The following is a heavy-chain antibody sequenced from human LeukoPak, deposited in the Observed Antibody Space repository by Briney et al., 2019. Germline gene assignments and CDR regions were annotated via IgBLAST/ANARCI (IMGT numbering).Heavy chain of an antibody. CDR3: ACGRFDP. J-gene: IGHJ5*02. D-gene: IGHD2-21*01. CDR2: IKQDGSEK. Sequence: GGSLRLSCAASGLTFSSYWVSWVRQAPGKGLEWVANIKQDGSEKYYVDSVRGRFAISRDNAKNSVYLQMNSLRAEDTAVYYCACGRFDPWGQGTLVTVSS. V-gene: IGHV3-7*01. CDR1: GLTFSSYW.